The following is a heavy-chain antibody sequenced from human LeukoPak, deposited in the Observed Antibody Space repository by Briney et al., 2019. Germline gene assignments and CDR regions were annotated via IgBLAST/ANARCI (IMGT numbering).Heavy chain of an antibody. D-gene: IGHD7-27*01. V-gene: IGHV3-53*01. CDR2: FYVDGST. CDR1: GFTVSSSY. CDR3: AKLGHPLDDY. Sequence: GGSLRLSCAASGFTVSSSYMSWVRQAPRKGLEWVSDFYVDGSTYYADSVKGRFTISRDTSKNTLFLQMNSLAADDTAVYYCAKLGHPLDDYWGQGSLVTVSS. J-gene: IGHJ4*02.